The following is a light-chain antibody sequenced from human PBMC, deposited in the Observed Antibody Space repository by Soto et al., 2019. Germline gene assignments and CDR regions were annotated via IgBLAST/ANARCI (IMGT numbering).Light chain of an antibody. V-gene: IGKV3-15*01. CDR3: QQYHMWPLT. Sequence: EIVLTQSPATLSLSPGERATLSCRASQSVGSYLAWYQQKPGQAPRLLIYGASTRAGGIPARFSGSGSGTEFTLTISSLQSEDVGVYFCQQYHMWPLTSGGGTKWIS. CDR1: QSVGSY. J-gene: IGKJ4*01. CDR2: GAS.